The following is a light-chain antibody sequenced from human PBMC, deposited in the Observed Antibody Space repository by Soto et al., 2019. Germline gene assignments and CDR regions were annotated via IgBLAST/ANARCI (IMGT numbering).Light chain of an antibody. V-gene: IGKV1-27*01. CDR2: AAS. Sequence: DIQMTQSPSSLSPSVGDRVTITCRASQGISNYLAWYQQKPGKVPRLLIFAASTLQSGAPSRFRGAGSETDFTLTINGLQPEDVATYYCQKYNSAPWTFGQGTKVDIK. CDR1: QGISNY. CDR3: QKYNSAPWT. J-gene: IGKJ1*01.